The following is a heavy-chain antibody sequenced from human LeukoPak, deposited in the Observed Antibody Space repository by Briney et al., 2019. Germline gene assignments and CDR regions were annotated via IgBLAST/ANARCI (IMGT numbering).Heavy chain of an antibody. D-gene: IGHD3-10*01. CDR1: GYSISSGYY. Sequence: PSETLSLTCTVSGYSISSGYYWGWIRQPPGKGLEWIASIYHGGSTYYNPSLTSRVTTSVDTSKNQFSLKLSSVTAADTAVYYCARVDTSSLYGSGSCLDFWGQGTLVTVSS. CDR2: IYHGGST. J-gene: IGHJ4*02. V-gene: IGHV4-38-2*02. CDR3: ARVDTSSLYGSGSCLDF.